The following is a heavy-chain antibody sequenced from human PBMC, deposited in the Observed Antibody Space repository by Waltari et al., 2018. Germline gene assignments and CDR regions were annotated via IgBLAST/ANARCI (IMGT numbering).Heavy chain of an antibody. V-gene: IGHV3-7*01. Sequence: EVQLVESGGGLVKPGGSLSPSCAASGFSFSNYWMTWVRQVAGKGPEWVATVKQDGSAKYYVDSVKGRFTILKDNSKNSLYLHMNSLRAEDTATYYCARGRADLDYWGQGTLVTVSS. CDR3: ARGRADLDY. CDR2: VKQDGSAK. J-gene: IGHJ4*02. D-gene: IGHD3-3*01. CDR1: GFSFSNYW.